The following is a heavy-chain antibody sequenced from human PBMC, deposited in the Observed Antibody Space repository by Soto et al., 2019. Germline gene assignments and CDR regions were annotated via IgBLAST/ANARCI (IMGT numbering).Heavy chain of an antibody. CDR1: GFTFSSYG. CDR3: AKSLDFYDSSGYYYLSKGIDY. Sequence: GSLRLSCAASGFTFSSYGMHWVRQAPGKGLEWEAVISYDGSNKYYADSVKGRFTISRDNSKNTLYLQMNSLRAEDTAVYYCAKSLDFYDSSGYYYLSKGIDYWGQGTLVTVSS. J-gene: IGHJ4*02. CDR2: ISYDGSNK. V-gene: IGHV3-30*18. D-gene: IGHD3-22*01.